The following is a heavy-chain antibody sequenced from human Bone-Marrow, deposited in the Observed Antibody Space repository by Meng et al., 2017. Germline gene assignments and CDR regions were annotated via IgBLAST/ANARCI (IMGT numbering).Heavy chain of an antibody. V-gene: IGHV3-21*01. CDR2: ISSSSSYI. J-gene: IGHJ4*02. CDR1: GFTFSSYS. Sequence: EVQLVESGGGLVKPGGYVKLSCAASGFTFSSYSMNWVRQAPGKGLEWVSSISSSSSYIYYADSVKGRFTISRDNAKNSLYLQMNSLRAEDTAVYYCACRPPNDYWGQGTLVTVSS. CDR3: ACRPPNDY.